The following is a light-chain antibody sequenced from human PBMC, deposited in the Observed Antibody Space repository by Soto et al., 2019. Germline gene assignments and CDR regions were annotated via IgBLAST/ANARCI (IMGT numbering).Light chain of an antibody. CDR1: QSVSSNY. CDR3: QQYGNLPLT. J-gene: IGKJ4*01. V-gene: IGKV3-20*01. Sequence: IVLTQSPGTLSLSPGERATLSCRASQSVSSNYLAWYQQKPGQAPRVLIYGASSRATGVPDMFSGSGSGTDFTLTISRLEPEDFAVYYCQQYGNLPLTFGGGTKVEIK. CDR2: GAS.